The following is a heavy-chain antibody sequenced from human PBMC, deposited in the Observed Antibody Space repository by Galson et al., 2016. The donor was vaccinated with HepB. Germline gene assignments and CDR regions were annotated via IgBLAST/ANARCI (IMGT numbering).Heavy chain of an antibody. D-gene: IGHD3-22*01. CDR2: IYYSGSP. Sequence: ETLSLTCTVSGGSVSSGSYYWSWIRQPPGKGLEWVGCIYYSGSPNCNPSLKSRVTISVDTSKNQFSLKLSSVTAADAAVYYCASSSGFRRPYFFDYWGQGSLVTVSS. CDR3: ASSSGFRRPYFFDY. V-gene: IGHV4-61*01. CDR1: GGSVSSGSYY. J-gene: IGHJ4*02.